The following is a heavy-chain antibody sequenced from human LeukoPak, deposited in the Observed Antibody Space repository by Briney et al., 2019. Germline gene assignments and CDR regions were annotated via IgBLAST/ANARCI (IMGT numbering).Heavy chain of an antibody. J-gene: IGHJ4*02. CDR2: ISSSGSTI. CDR1: GFTFSSTW. CDR3: ATIGRYGSGDY. V-gene: IGHV3-48*04. Sequence: GGSLRLSCAASGFTFSSTWMNWVRQAPGKGLEWVSYISSSGSTIYYADSVKGRFTISRDNAKNSLYLQMNSLRAEDTAVYYCATIGRYGSGDYWGQGTLVTVSS. D-gene: IGHD3-10*01.